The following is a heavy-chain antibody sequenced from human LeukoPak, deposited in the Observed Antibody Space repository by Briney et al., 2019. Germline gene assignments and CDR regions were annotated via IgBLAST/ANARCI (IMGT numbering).Heavy chain of an antibody. CDR3: ARAVRSSGWSAANWFDP. CDR2: IYYSGST. D-gene: IGHD6-19*01. J-gene: IGHJ5*02. CDR1: GGSISSGDYY. V-gene: IGHV4-31*03. Sequence: SQTLSLTCTVSGGSISSGDYYWSWIRQHPGKGLEWIGYIYYSGSTNYNPSLKSRVTISVDTSKNQFSLKLSSVTAADTAVYYCARAVRSSGWSAANWFDPWGQGTLVTVSS.